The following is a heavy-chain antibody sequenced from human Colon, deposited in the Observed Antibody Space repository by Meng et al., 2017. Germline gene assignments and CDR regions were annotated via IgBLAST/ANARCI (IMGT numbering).Heavy chain of an antibody. CDR3: ARELPPNFDD. D-gene: IGHD2-21*02. J-gene: IGHJ4*02. CDR2: IRSDGGYT. Sequence: GESLKISCAASGFNFNSYAMHWVRQAPGKGLEYVSSIRSDGGYTNYANSVKGRFTISRDNSKNTLYLQMASLRAEDTAVYFCARELPPNFDDWGQGTLVTVSS. V-gene: IGHV3-64*01. CDR1: GFNFNSYA.